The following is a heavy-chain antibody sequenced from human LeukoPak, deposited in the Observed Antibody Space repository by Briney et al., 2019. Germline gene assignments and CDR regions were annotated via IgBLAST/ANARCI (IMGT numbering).Heavy chain of an antibody. D-gene: IGHD5-18*01. J-gene: IGHJ4*02. V-gene: IGHV3-7*01. Sequence: GGSLRLSCAASGFSFSTYWMNWVRQAPGKGLEWVANINQDGSEKYNVDSVKGRFTISRDNTKNSLHLQMNSLRAEDTAVYYCARGISGYSYRHELFEYWGQGTLVTVSS. CDR3: ARGISGYSYRHELFEY. CDR1: GFSFSTYW. CDR2: INQDGSEK.